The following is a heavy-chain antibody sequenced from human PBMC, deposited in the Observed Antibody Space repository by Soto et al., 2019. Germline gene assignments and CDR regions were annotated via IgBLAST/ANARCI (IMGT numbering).Heavy chain of an antibody. D-gene: IGHD3-16*01. J-gene: IGHJ5*02. CDR2: ISSNGGST. Sequence: GGSLRLSCAASGFTFSSYAMHWVRQAPGKGLEYVSAISSNGGSTYYADSVKGRFTISVDTSKNQFSLKLSSVTAADTAVYYCARQNTFWFDPWGQGTLVTVSS. V-gene: IGHV3-64*04. CDR3: ARQNTFWFDP. CDR1: GFTFSSYA.